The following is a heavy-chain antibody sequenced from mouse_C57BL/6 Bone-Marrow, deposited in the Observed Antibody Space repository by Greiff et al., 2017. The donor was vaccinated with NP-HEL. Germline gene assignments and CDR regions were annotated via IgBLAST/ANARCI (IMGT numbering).Heavy chain of an antibody. J-gene: IGHJ4*01. V-gene: IGHV14-4*01. CDR1: GFNIKDDY. CDR2: IDPENGDT. CDR3: TTRRLDAMDY. Sequence: VQLQQSGAELVRPGASVKLSCTASGFNIKDDYMHWVKQRPEQGLEWIGWIDPENGDTEYASKFQGKATITADTSSNTAYLQLSSLTSEDTAVYYCTTRRLDAMDYWGQGTSVTVSS. D-gene: IGHD2-4*01.